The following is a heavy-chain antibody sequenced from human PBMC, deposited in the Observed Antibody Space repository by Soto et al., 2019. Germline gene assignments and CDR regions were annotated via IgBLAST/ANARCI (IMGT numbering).Heavy chain of an antibody. CDR1: GGSISSYY. CDR3: ARSTTAYYYYYMDF. J-gene: IGHJ6*03. CDR2: IYYSGST. V-gene: IGHV4-59*01. D-gene: IGHD4-4*01. Sequence: SETLSLTCTAPGGSISSYYWSWIRQPPGKGLEWIGYIYYSGSTNYNPSLKSRVTISVDTSKNQFSLKLSSVTAADTAVYYCARSTTAYYYYYMDFWGKGTSVTVSS.